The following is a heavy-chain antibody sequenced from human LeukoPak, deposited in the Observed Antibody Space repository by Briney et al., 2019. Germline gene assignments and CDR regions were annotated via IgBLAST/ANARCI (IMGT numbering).Heavy chain of an antibody. V-gene: IGHV1-18*01. CDR2: ISAYNGNT. J-gene: IGHJ4*02. Sequence: ASVKVSCKASGYTLTSYGISWVRQAPGQGLEWMGWISAYNGNTNYAQKLQGRVTMTTDTSTSTAYMELRSLRSDDTAVYYCARVTMVRGANQRSDCWGQGTLVTVSS. CDR1: GYTLTSYG. D-gene: IGHD3-10*01. CDR3: ARVTMVRGANQRSDC.